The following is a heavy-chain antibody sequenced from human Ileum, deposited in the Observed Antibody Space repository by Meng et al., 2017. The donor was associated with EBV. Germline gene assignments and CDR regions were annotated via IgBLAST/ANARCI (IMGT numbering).Heavy chain of an antibody. Sequence: QLQESGPGLVKPSGTLSLTCVVSGGSISSSYWWTWVRQSPGKGLEWIGEMYHSGTTNYNPSLKSRVTISMSKSDNQLSLKLNSVTAADTAVYYCATQESRDGHNPYWGQGTLVTVSS. CDR3: ATQESRDGHNPY. J-gene: IGHJ4*02. D-gene: IGHD5-24*01. V-gene: IGHV4-4*02. CDR2: MYHSGTT. CDR1: GGSISSSYW.